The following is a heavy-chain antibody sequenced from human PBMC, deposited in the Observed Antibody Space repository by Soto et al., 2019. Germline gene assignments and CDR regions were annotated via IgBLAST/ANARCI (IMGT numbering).Heavy chain of an antibody. CDR1: GGSISSGGYY. Sequence: QVQLQESGPGLVKPSQTLSLTCTVSGGSISSGGYYWSWIRQHPGKGLEWIGYIYYSGSTYYNPSLKSRGTISVDTSKNQFSLKLSSVTAADTAVYYCARDRYGSGSPPCDYWGQGTLVTVSS. V-gene: IGHV4-31*03. J-gene: IGHJ4*02. D-gene: IGHD3-10*01. CDR2: IYYSGST. CDR3: ARDRYGSGSPPCDY.